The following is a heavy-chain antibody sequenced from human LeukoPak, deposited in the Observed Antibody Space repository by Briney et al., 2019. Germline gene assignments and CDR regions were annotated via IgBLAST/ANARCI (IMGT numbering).Heavy chain of an antibody. CDR2: IYYSGST. V-gene: IGHV4-39*07. Sequence: NPSETLSLTCTVSGGSISSSSYYWGWIRQPPGKGLEWIGSIYYSGSTYYNPSLKSRVTISVDTSKNQFSLKLSSVTAADTAVYYCARAPHSGWFYHDYWGQGTLVTVSS. CDR3: ARAPHSGWFYHDY. D-gene: IGHD6-19*01. J-gene: IGHJ4*02. CDR1: GGSISSSSYY.